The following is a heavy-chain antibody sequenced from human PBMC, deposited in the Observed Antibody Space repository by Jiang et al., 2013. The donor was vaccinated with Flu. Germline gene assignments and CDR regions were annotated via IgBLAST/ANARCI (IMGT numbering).Heavy chain of an antibody. CDR1: NGSISGYSYF. D-gene: IGHD5-24*01. Sequence: GPGLVKPSETLSLTCTVSNGSISGYSYFWGWIRQPPGKGLEWIGNIYYSGNTYYNPSLKSRITISADTSKDQFSLKLSSVTAADTAVYYCARVVDGHNCFDRWGQGKLVTVSS. V-gene: IGHV4-39*01. CDR2: IYYSGNT. CDR3: ARVVDGHNCFDR. J-gene: IGHJ4*02.